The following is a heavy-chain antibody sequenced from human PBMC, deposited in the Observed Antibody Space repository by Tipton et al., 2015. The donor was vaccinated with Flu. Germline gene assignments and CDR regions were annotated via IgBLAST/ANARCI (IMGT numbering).Heavy chain of an antibody. J-gene: IGHJ4*02. D-gene: IGHD4-17*01. CDR2: IRSKVYGRTT. V-gene: IGHV3-49*04. CDR3: TRGDYGDKLDFDY. CDR1: GFTFGDYA. Sequence: SLRLSCTGSGFTFGDYAMSWVRQAPGKGLDWVGYIRSKVYGRTTEYAASVKGRFTISRDDSKNIAYLQMNSLKSEDTAVYYCTRGDYGDKLDFDYWGQGTLVTVSS.